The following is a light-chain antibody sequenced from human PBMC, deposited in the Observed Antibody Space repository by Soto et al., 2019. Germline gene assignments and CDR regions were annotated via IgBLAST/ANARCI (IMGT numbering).Light chain of an antibody. CDR3: QQHNQWPPVT. CDR2: DAS. V-gene: IGKV3-11*01. CDR1: PSVSNS. J-gene: IGKJ4*01. Sequence: ESVLTQSPATLSLSPGERATLSCRASPSVSNSLAWYQHKPGQAPRLLIYDASNRATGVPTRFSGSGSGTDFTLTISSLEPVDFAVYYCQQHNQWPPVTFGGGTKVDIK.